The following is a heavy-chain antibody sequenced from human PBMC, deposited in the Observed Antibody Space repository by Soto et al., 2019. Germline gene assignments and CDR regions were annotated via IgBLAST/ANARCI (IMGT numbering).Heavy chain of an antibody. J-gene: IGHJ2*01. CDR1: GFTFRNYG. Sequence: QVQLVESGGGVVQPGRSLRLSCAASGFTFRNYGMHWVRQAPGKGLEWVALIWYDGSNTFYTDSVKGRFTISRDNSKITLHLQMNSLRAEDTAIYYCTRDVSSRYFDLWGRGSLVTVSS. CDR3: TRDVSSRYFDL. V-gene: IGHV3-33*01. CDR2: IWYDGSNT.